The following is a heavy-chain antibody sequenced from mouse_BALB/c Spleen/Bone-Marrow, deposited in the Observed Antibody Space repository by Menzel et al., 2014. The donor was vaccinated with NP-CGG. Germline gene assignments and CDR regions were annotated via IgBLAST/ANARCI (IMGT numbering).Heavy chain of an antibody. CDR2: ISSGGST. J-gene: IGHJ4*01. D-gene: IGHD1-1*01. CDR1: GFTFSSYA. V-gene: IGHV5-6-5*01. Sequence: EVKVEESGGGLVKPGGSLKLSCAASGFTFSSYAMSWVRQTPEKRLEWVASISSGGSTYYPDSVKGRFTISRDNARNILYLQMSSLRSEDTAVYYCARARSYYGKLVDYWGQGTSVTVSS. CDR3: ARARSYYGKLVDY.